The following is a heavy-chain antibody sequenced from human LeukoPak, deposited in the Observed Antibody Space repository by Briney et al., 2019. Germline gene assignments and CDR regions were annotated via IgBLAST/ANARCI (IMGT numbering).Heavy chain of an antibody. CDR3: ARDRRVGAPKEGEYAFDI. D-gene: IGHD1-26*01. J-gene: IGHJ3*02. CDR2: ISAYNGNT. Sequence: ASVKVSCKASGYTFTSYGISWVRQAPGQGLEWMGWISAYNGNTNYAQKLQGRVTMTTDTSTSTAYMELRSLRSDDTAVYYCARDRRVGAPKEGEYAFDIWGQGTMVTVSS. CDR1: GYTFTSYG. V-gene: IGHV1-18*01.